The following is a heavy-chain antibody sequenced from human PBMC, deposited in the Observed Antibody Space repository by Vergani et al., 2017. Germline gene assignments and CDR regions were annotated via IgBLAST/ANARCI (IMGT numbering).Heavy chain of an antibody. Sequence: QVQLQQWGAGLLKPSETLSLTCAVYGGSFSGYYWSWIRQPPGKGLEWIGEINHSGSTNYNPSLKSRVTISVDTSKNQFSLKLSSVTAADTAVYYCARGSRDYYYDSSGYYYGGEGTLVTVSS. CDR3: ARGSRDYYYDSSGYYY. V-gene: IGHV4-34*01. CDR2: INHSGST. D-gene: IGHD3-22*01. J-gene: IGHJ4*02. CDR1: GGSFSGYY.